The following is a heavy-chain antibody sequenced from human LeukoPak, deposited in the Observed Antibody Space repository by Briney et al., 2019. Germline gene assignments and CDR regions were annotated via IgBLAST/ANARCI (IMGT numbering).Heavy chain of an antibody. V-gene: IGHV1-2*02. CDR1: GYTFTGYY. J-gene: IGHJ4*02. CDR3: ARDARSYSSGWYGGY. Sequence: ASVTVSCKASGYTFTGYYMHWVRQAPGQGLEWMGWINPNSGGTNYAQKFQGRVTMTRDTSISTAYMELSRLRSDDTAVYYCARDARSYSSGWYGGYWGQGTLVTVSS. D-gene: IGHD6-19*01. CDR2: INPNSGGT.